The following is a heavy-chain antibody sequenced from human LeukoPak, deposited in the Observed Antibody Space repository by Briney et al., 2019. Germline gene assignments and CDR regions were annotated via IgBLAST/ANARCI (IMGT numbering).Heavy chain of an antibody. CDR2: ISGSGGST. CDR3: ARRITFSSGWDFDY. V-gene: IGHV3-23*01. D-gene: IGHD6-19*01. CDR1: GFTFSSYA. J-gene: IGHJ4*02. Sequence: GGSLRLSCAASGFTFSSYAMSWVRQAPGKGLEWVSAISGSGGSTYYADSVKGRFTISRDNSKNTLYLQMNSLRAEDTAVYYCARRITFSSGWDFDYWGQGTLVTVSS.